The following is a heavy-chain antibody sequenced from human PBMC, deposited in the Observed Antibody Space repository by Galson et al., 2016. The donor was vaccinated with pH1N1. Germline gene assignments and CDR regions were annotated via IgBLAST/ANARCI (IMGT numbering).Heavy chain of an antibody. J-gene: IGHJ5*02. V-gene: IGHV4-34*01. CDR1: GGSLSGYS. Sequence: SETLSLTCGVLGGSLSGYSWIWIRQPTGKGLEWIGEIHHSGRTVYNPSLKSRVDVSVDTSKNHFSLDLSSVTAADTAIYYCARVEVFSNRRRVRFDPWGQGTLVTVSS. D-gene: IGHD4-11*01. CDR2: IHHSGRT. CDR3: ARVEVFSNRRRVRFDP.